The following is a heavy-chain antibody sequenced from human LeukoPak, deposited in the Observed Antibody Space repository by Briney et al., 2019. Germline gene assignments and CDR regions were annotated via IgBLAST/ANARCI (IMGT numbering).Heavy chain of an antibody. Sequence: SETLSLTCAVHGGSFSGYYWSWIRQPPGKGLEWIGEINHSGSTNYNPSLKSRVTISVDTSKNQFSLKLSSVTAADTAVYYCARRRPRDGYNRNGFDYWGQGTLVTVSS. CDR1: GGSFSGYY. CDR2: INHSGST. CDR3: ARRRPRDGYNRNGFDY. V-gene: IGHV4-34*01. D-gene: IGHD5-24*01. J-gene: IGHJ4*02.